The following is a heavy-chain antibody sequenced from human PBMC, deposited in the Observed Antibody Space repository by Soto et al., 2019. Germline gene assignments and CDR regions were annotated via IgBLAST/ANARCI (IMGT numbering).Heavy chain of an antibody. Sequence: SSETLSLTCSVSRAFINSGGFYYSWIRQPPGKGLEWLGYIFHSGSTLYTPSLRVRLTLSADTSRNQLSLHLTSVTAADTAVYYCVRGGIAGHWFDPWGQGILVT. CDR3: VRGGIAGHWFDP. J-gene: IGHJ5*02. CDR2: IFHSGST. D-gene: IGHD2-21*01. CDR1: RAFINSGGFY. V-gene: IGHV4-31*03.